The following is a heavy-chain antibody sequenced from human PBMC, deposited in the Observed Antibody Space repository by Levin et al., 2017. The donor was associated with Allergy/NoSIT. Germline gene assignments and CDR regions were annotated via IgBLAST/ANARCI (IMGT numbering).Heavy chain of an antibody. CDR1: GYTFTTYS. V-gene: IGHV1-18*01. D-gene: IGHD5-24*01. CDR3: ARRDGYFDY. CDR2: ISGHNGNT. J-gene: IGHJ4*02. Sequence: ASVKVSCKPSGYTFTTYSITWVRQAPGQGLEWMGWISGHNGNTNYAQKLQGRVTLTTDTSTSTAYMELRSLRSDDTAVYYCARRDGYFDYWGQGTLVTVSS.